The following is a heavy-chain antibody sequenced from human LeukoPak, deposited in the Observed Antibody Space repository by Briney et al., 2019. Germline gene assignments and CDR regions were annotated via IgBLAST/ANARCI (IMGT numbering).Heavy chain of an antibody. Sequence: ASVKVSCKASGYTFTDHYMHWVRQAPGQGLEWMGRINPNSGGTSSARKFQGRVTVTRYTSISTVYMELSRLTSDDTAVYFCARSPSGWYGDYWGQGTLVTVSS. J-gene: IGHJ4*02. D-gene: IGHD6-19*01. CDR2: INPNSGGT. V-gene: IGHV1-2*06. CDR1: GYTFTDHY. CDR3: ARSPSGWYGDY.